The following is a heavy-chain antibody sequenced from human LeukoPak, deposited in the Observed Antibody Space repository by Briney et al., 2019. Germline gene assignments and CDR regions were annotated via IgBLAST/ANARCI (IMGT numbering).Heavy chain of an antibody. D-gene: IGHD3-3*01. V-gene: IGHV3-15*01. CDR3: TTDFGPITIFGVVS. J-gene: IGHJ4*02. Sequence: GGSLRLSCAASGFTFSNAWMSWVRQAPGKGLEWVGRIKSKTDGGTTDYAAPVKGRFTISRDDSKNTLYLQMNSLKTEDTAVYYCTTDFGPITIFGVVSWGQGTLVTVSS. CDR1: GFTFSNAW. CDR2: IKSKTDGGTT.